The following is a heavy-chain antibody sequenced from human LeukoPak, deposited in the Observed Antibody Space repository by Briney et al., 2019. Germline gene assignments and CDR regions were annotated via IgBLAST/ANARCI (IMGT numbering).Heavy chain of an antibody. CDR1: GYTFTGYY. V-gene: IGHV1-2*06. CDR3: AREENCSGGSCYYY. CDR2: INPNSGGT. D-gene: IGHD2-15*01. J-gene: IGHJ4*02. Sequence: VASVKASCKASGYTFTGYYMHWVRQAPGQGLEWMGRINPNSGGTNYAQKFQGRVTMTKDTSISTAYMELSRLTSDDTAVYYCAREENCSGGSCYYYWGQGTLVTVSS.